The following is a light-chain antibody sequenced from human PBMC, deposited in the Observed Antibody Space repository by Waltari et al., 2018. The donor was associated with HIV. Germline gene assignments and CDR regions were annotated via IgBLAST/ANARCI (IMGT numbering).Light chain of an antibody. V-gene: IGLV2-14*01. Sequence: QSALTQPASVSGSPGQSITFPCTGTSSDAGGYNYVSWYQQHPGKAPKPMIYEVSNRPSGVSNRFSGSKSGNTASLTISGLQAEDEADYYCSSYTSSSTPVFGGGTKLTVL. CDR1: SSDAGGYNY. CDR2: EVS. CDR3: SSYTSSSTPV. J-gene: IGLJ2*01.